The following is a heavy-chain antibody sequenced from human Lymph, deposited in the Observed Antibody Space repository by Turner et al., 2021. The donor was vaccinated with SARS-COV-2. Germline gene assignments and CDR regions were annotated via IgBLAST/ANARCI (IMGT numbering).Heavy chain of an antibody. CDR1: VFTVSSTY. CDR2: IYSGGST. CDR3: ARVLPFGDYFDY. D-gene: IGHD3-10*01. J-gene: IGHJ4*02. Sequence: EVQLVESGGSLIPPGWSLRLPCAASVFTVSSTYMSWVRRAPGKGLEWVSVIYSGGSTYYAGSVKGRFTISRDNSKNTLYLQRNSLRAEDTAVYYCARVLPFGDYFDYWGQGTLVTVSS. V-gene: IGHV3-53*01.